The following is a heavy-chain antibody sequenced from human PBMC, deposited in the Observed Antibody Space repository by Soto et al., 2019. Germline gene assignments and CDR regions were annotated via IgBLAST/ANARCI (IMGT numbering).Heavy chain of an antibody. Sequence: QMQLVQSGPEVKKPGTSVKVSCKASGFTFTSSAVQWVRQARGQRLEWIGWIVVGSGNTNYAQKFQERVTITRDMSTSTPSMGRGSLRSEDTAVYYCAAFACSGGSGWDGYYYGMDVWGQGTTVTVSS. V-gene: IGHV1-58*01. CDR3: AAFACSGGSGWDGYYYGMDV. CDR2: IVVGSGNT. D-gene: IGHD2-15*01. J-gene: IGHJ6*02. CDR1: GFTFTSSA.